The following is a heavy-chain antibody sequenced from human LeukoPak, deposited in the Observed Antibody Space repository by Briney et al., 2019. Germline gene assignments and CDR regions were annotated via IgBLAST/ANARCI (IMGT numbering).Heavy chain of an antibody. CDR1: GYSFTSYW. D-gene: IGHD3-22*01. Sequence: GESLKISCKGSGYSFTSYWIGWVRQMPGKGLEWMGIIYPGDSDTRYSPSFQGQVTISTDKSISTAYLQWSSPKASDTAMYYCARLPLNYYDSSGALDYWGQGTLVTVSS. J-gene: IGHJ4*02. CDR2: IYPGDSDT. V-gene: IGHV5-51*01. CDR3: ARLPLNYYDSSGALDY.